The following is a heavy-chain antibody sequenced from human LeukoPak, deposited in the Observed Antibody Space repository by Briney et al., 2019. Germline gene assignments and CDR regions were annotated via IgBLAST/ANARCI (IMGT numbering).Heavy chain of an antibody. J-gene: IGHJ4*02. CDR1: GYTFTSYG. V-gene: IGHV1-18*01. CDR3: ARGKARDFLFDY. CDR2: ISAYNGNT. Sequence: GASVKVSCKASGYTFTSYGISWVRQAPGQGLEWMGWISAYNGNTNYSQKLQGRVTITADKSTSTAYMELRSLRSEDTAMYYCARGKARDFLFDYWGQGTLVTVSS. D-gene: IGHD2/OR15-2a*01.